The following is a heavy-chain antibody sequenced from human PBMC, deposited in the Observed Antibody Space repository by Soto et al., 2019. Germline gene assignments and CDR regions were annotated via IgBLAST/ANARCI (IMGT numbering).Heavy chain of an antibody. CDR1: GFTFSSYS. J-gene: IGHJ4*02. V-gene: IGHV3-48*01. CDR2: ITRGSSTI. D-gene: IGHD3-3*01. CDR3: ARSAFWNSFDY. Sequence: EVQLVESGGGLVQPGGSLRLSCAASGFTFSSYSMNWVRQAPGKGLEWVSYITRGSSTIYYADSVKGRFTISRDNAENSLYLQMNSLRAEDTAVYSCARSAFWNSFDYWGQGALVTVSS.